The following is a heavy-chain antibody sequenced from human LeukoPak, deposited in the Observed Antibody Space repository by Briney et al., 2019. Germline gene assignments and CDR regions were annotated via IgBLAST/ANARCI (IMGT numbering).Heavy chain of an antibody. Sequence: ASVKVSCKASGYTFADYYLHWVRQAPGRGLEWMGWINPNSGGTIYAQKFQGRVTMTRDTSITTAYLDLSRLRSDDSAVYYCARHIEVAVYYFDYWGQGALVTVSS. CDR1: GYTFADYY. D-gene: IGHD6-13*01. J-gene: IGHJ4*02. CDR2: INPNSGGT. V-gene: IGHV1-2*02. CDR3: ARHIEVAVYYFDY.